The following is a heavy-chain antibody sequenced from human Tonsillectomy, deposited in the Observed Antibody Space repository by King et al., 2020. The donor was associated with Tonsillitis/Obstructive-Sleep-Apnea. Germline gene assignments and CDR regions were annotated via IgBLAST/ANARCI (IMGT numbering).Heavy chain of an antibody. CDR1: GYSFTSYW. CDR3: ARGAPGGGYVAPDAFDI. D-gene: IGHD5-12*01. V-gene: IGHV5-10-1*01. CDR2: IDPSDSYT. Sequence: VQLVESGAEVKKPGESLRISCKGSGYSFTSYWISWVRQMPGKGLEWMGRIDPSDSYTNYSPSFQGHVTISADKSISTAYLQWSSLKASDTAMYYCARGAPGGGYVAPDAFDIWGQGTMVTVSS. J-gene: IGHJ3*02.